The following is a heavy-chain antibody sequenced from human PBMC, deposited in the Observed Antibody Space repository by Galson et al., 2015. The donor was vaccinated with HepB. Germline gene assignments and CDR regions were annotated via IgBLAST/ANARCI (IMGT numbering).Heavy chain of an antibody. CDR3: ALVSSGYYFPDY. D-gene: IGHD3-22*01. J-gene: IGHJ4*02. CDR2: INPNSGGT. V-gene: IGHV1-2*02. Sequence: SVKVSCKASGYTFTGYYMHWVRQAPGQGLEWMGWINPNSGGTDYAQKFQGRVTMTRVTSISTAYMELSRLRSDDTAVYYCALVSSGYYFPDYWGQGTLVTVSS. CDR1: GYTFTGYY.